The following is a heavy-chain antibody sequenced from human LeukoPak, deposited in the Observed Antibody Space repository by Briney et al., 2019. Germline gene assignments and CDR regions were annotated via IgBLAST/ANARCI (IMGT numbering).Heavy chain of an antibody. D-gene: IGHD5-12*01. Sequence: ASVKVSCKASGYTFTSYGISWVRQAPGQGLEWMGWISAYNGNTNYAQKLQGRVTMTTDTSTSTAYMELRSLRSDDTAVYYCATDIVATIRVGYWGQGTLVTVSS. V-gene: IGHV1-18*01. CDR3: ATDIVATIRVGY. J-gene: IGHJ4*02. CDR2: ISAYNGNT. CDR1: GYTFTSYG.